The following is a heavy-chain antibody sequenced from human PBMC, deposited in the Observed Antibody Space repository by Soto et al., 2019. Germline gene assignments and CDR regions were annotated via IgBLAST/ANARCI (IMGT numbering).Heavy chain of an antibody. J-gene: IGHJ4*02. D-gene: IGHD3-22*01. Sequence: QVQLVESGGGVVQPGRSLRLTCAASGFTFSSNGMHWVRQAPGKGLEWVALVSYDGSKKYYADCVKGRFTISRDNSENTLYLQMNSLRAEDTAVYYCSRWVGGSMYDNIGKCESGGQGTLVTVSS. V-gene: IGHV3-30*03. CDR1: GFTFSSNG. CDR3: SRWVGGSMYDNIGKCES. CDR2: VSYDGSKK.